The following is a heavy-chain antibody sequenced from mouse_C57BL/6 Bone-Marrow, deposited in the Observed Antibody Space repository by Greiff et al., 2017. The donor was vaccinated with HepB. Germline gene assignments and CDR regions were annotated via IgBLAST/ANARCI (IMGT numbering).Heavy chain of an antibody. CDR1: GYTFTSYW. J-gene: IGHJ1*03. CDR3: NIGSYGSRWYFDV. CDR2: IYPGNSDT. D-gene: IGHD1-1*01. V-gene: IGHV1-5*01. Sequence: EVQLQQSGTVLARPGASVKMSCKTSGYTFTSYWMHWVKQRPGQGLEWIGAIYPGNSDTSYNQKFKGKAKLTAVTSASTAYMELSSLTNEDAAVSYCNIGSYGSRWYFDVWGTGTTVTVSS.